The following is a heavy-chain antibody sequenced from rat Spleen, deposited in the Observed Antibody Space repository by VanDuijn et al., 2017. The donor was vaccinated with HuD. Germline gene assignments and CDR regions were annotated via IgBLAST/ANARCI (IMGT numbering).Heavy chain of an antibody. Sequence: EVQLVESGGGLVQPGRSLKLSCAASGFTFSKYDMAWVRQAPTKGLEWVATLSDDGHTTYYRDSVEGRFTISRDNAKNTLYLQMDSLTSEDTATYSFATGPRILRLDWFAYWGQGTLVTVSS. CDR1: GFTFSKYD. CDR3: ATGPRILRLDWFAY. V-gene: IGHV5-29*01. CDR2: LSDDGHTT. J-gene: IGHJ3*01. D-gene: IGHD1-6*01.